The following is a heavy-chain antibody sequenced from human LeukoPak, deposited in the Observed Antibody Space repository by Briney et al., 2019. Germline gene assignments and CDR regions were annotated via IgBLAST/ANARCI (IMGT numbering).Heavy chain of an antibody. CDR3: ARLASGSYGPLTPFDY. CDR2: IYYSGST. J-gene: IGHJ4*02. Sequence: PSETLSLTCTVPGGSISSYYWSWIRQPPGKGLDWIGDIYYSGSTNYNPSLKSRVTISVDTSKNQFSLRLSSVTAADTAVYYSARLASGSYGPLTPFDYWGQGTLVTVSS. D-gene: IGHD1-26*01. CDR1: GGSISSYY. V-gene: IGHV4-59*08.